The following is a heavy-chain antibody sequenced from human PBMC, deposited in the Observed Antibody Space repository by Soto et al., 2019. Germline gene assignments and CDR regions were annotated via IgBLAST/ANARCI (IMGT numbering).Heavy chain of an antibody. CDR1: GGSISSGGYY. CDR2: IYHTGST. Sequence: SETLSLTCTVSGGSISSGGYYWSWIRQHPGKGLEWIAYIYHTGSTYYNPSLKSRVSISVDTSKNQFSLKLNSVTAADTAVYYCARTQLPNDCFDPWGQGTLVTVSS. V-gene: IGHV4-31*03. J-gene: IGHJ5*02. CDR3: ARTQLPNDCFDP. D-gene: IGHD2-2*01.